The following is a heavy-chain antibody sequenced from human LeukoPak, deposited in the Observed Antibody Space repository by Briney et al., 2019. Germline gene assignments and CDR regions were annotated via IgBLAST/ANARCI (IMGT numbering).Heavy chain of an antibody. CDR2: IHLEGAST. J-gene: IGHJ4*02. V-gene: IGHV3-74*03. CDR3: ARWDCSGGDCNSGSRFIDY. D-gene: IGHD2-15*01. CDR1: GFTFSTYW. Sequence: QPCGSLRLSCAASGFTFSTYWMHWVRQAPGKGMVWVSRIHLEGASTPYADFVKGRFTISRDNAKNTLYLQMDSLRAEDTAVYYCARWDCSGGDCNSGSRFIDYWGQGTLVTVSS.